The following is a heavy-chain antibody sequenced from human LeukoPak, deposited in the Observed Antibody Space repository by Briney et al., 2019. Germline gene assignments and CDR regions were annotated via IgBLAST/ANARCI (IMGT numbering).Heavy chain of an antibody. V-gene: IGHV1-69*01. CDR2: IIPIFGTA. D-gene: IGHD2/OR15-2a*01. CDR3: ARSFYRGVHYFDY. CDR1: GGTFSSYA. J-gene: IGHJ4*02. Sequence: SVKVSCKASGGTFSSYAISWVRQAPGQELEWMGGIIPIFGTANYAQKFQGRVTITADESTSTAYMELSSLRSEDTAVYYCARSFYRGVHYFDYWGQGTLVTVSS.